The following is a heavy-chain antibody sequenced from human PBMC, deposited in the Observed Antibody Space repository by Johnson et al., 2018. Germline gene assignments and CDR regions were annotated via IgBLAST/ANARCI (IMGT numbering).Heavy chain of an antibody. D-gene: IGHD2-21*01. CDR3: ARDPWGRRATRNAYYLDV. Sequence: QVQLQESGGTLVKPGGSLRLACTGSGFMFNDYYLSWVRQAPGKGPEWVAFLSSTSTIVYYADSVGGRFTISRDNTKSSLYLEMHNLTAEATAICYCARDPWGRRATRNAYYLDVWGKGTSVTVSS. CDR2: LSSTSTIV. V-gene: IGHV3-11*04. CDR1: GFMFNDYY. J-gene: IGHJ6*03.